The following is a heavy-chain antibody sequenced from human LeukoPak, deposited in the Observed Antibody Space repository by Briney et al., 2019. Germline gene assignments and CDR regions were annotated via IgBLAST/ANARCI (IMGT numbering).Heavy chain of an antibody. D-gene: IGHD2-15*01. J-gene: IGHJ4*02. CDR2: ISASGSNI. Sequence: GGSLRLSCAASGFPLSSYSINWFRQAPGKGLEWVAYISASGSNIYYVDSVKGRFTVSRDNPKSSLFLQMNSPRAEDTAIYYCARVKGSYFDYWGQGALVTVSS. CDR3: ARVKGSYFDY. V-gene: IGHV3-48*01. CDR1: GFPLSSYS.